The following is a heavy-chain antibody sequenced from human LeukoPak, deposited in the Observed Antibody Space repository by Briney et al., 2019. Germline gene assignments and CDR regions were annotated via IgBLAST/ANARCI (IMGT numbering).Heavy chain of an antibody. CDR3: GREGRYGSGSYYNREYYGMDV. Sequence: SETLSLTCTVSGGSISSGGYYWSWIRQHPGKGLEWIGYIYYSGSTYYNPSHQSRVTISVDTAKNQFSLKLSSGTAADTAVYYGGREGRYGSGSYYNREYYGMDVWGQGTTVTVSS. CDR2: IYYSGST. V-gene: IGHV4-31*03. D-gene: IGHD3-10*01. CDR1: GGSISSGGYY. J-gene: IGHJ6*02.